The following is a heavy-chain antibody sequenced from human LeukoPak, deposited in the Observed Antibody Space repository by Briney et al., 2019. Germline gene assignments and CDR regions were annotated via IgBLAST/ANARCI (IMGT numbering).Heavy chain of an antibody. CDR1: GGSFSGYY. V-gene: IGHV4-34*01. J-gene: IGHJ6*03. CDR3: ARVRWLQNYYYYYMDV. Sequence: PSETLSLTCAVYGGSFSGYYWSWIRQPPGKGLEWIGEINHSGSTNYNPSLKSRVTISVDTSKDQFSLKLSSVTAADTAVYYCARVRWLQNYYYYYMDVWGKGTTVTVSS. CDR2: INHSGST. D-gene: IGHD5-24*01.